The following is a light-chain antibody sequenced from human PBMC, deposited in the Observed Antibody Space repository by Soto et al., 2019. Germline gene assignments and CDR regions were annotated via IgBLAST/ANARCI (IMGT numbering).Light chain of an antibody. Sequence: IRVTQYHSSLSASVGDTVTITCRARQSISSHLNWYQQKPGKAPNLLMYTASNLQSGVPSRFSGSGSGTDFTLTISSLQPEDFATYYCQQSYSTPISFGQGTRLEIK. CDR3: QQSYSTPIS. CDR1: QSISSH. J-gene: IGKJ5*01. V-gene: IGKV1-39*01. CDR2: TAS.